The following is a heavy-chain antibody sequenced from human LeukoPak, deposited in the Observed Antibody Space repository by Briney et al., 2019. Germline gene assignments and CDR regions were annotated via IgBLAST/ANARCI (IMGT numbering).Heavy chain of an antibody. D-gene: IGHD3-3*01. Sequence: GGSLRLSCAASGFTFSSHWMSWVRQAPGKGLEWVANIKQDGSEKYYVDSVKGRFTISRDNAKNSLYLQMNSLRAEDTGVYYCARDDFWSGCLDYWGQGTLVTVSS. J-gene: IGHJ4*02. V-gene: IGHV3-7*01. CDR2: IKQDGSEK. CDR3: ARDDFWSGCLDY. CDR1: GFTFSSHW.